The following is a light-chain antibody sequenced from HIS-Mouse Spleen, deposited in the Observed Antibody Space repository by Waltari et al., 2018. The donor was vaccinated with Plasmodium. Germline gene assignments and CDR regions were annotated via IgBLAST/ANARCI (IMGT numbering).Light chain of an antibody. CDR3: QQYNNWSFT. CDR2: GAS. Sequence: EIVMTQSPATLSVSPGERATLSCRASQSVSSNLAWYQQKPGQAPRLLIYGASTRATGSPARFRGSGFGTEFTLTISSMQSEDFAVYYCQQYNNWSFTFGPGTKVDIK. CDR1: QSVSSN. J-gene: IGKJ3*01. V-gene: IGKV3-15*01.